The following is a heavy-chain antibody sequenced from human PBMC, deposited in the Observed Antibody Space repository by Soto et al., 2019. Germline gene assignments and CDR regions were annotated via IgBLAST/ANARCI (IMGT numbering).Heavy chain of an antibody. Sequence: GGSLRLSCAASGFTFSSYAMSWVRQAPGKGLEWVSAISGSGGSTYYADSVKGRFTISRDNSKNTLYLQMNSLRAEDTAVYYCAKDFALRLRFLEWLFDYWGQGTLVTVSS. J-gene: IGHJ4*02. D-gene: IGHD3-3*01. V-gene: IGHV3-23*01. CDR3: AKDFALRLRFLEWLFDY. CDR1: GFTFSSYA. CDR2: ISGSGGST.